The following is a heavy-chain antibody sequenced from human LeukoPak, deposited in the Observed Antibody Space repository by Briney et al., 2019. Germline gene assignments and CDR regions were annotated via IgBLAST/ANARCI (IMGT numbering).Heavy chain of an antibody. Sequence: GGSLRLSCAASGFTFGDYTMNWVRQAPGKGLEWVSSISSISHYIYYADSLKGRFTISRDNAKNSLYLQMNSLRAEDTAVYYCAKARGYNGYDFCDYWGQGILVTVSS. J-gene: IGHJ4*02. CDR1: GFTFGDYT. D-gene: IGHD5-12*01. V-gene: IGHV3-21*01. CDR3: AKARGYNGYDFCDY. CDR2: ISSISHYI.